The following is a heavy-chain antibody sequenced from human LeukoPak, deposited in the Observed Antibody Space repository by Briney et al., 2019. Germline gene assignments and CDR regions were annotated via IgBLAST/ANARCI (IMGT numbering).Heavy chain of an antibody. CDR2: INPNSGGT. V-gene: IGHV1-2*06. CDR3: ARDLPSPGISVADDY. J-gene: IGHJ4*02. Sequence: EASVKVSCKASGYNFIGYYMFWLRQAPEQGLEWMERINPNSGGTNYAKKFQGRVTMTRDTSITTAYMELSRLRSDDTAVYYCARDLPSPGISVADDYWGQGTLVTVSS. D-gene: IGHD6-19*01. CDR1: GYNFIGYY.